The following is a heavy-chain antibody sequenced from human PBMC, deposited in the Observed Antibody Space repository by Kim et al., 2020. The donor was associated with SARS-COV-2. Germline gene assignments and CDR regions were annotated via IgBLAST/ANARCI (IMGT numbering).Heavy chain of an antibody. CDR1: GGTFSSYA. V-gene: IGHV1-69*13. CDR2: IIPIFGTA. D-gene: IGHD6-13*01. CDR3: AILGQQRVQFDY. J-gene: IGHJ4*02. Sequence: SVKVSCKASGGTFSSYAISWVRQAPGQGLEWMGGIIPIFGTANYAQKFQGRVTITADESTSTAYMELSSLRSEDTAVYYCAILGQQRVQFDYWGQGTLVTVSS.